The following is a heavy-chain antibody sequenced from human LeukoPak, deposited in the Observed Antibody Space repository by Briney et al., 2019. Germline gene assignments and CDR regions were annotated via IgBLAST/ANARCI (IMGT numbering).Heavy chain of an antibody. Sequence: GGSLRLSCAASGFTFSSYSMSWVRQAPGKGLEWVSSISSSGRYIYYADSVKGRFTISRDNAKNSLYLQMNSLRAEDTAVYYCAREQGATIDAFDIWGQGTMVTVSS. D-gene: IGHD3-10*01. V-gene: IGHV3-21*01. CDR3: AREQGATIDAFDI. CDR1: GFTFSSYS. J-gene: IGHJ3*02. CDR2: ISSSGRYI.